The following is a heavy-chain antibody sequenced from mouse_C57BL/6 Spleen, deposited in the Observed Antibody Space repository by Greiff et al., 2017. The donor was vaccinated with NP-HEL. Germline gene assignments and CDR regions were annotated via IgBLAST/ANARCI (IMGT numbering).Heavy chain of an antibody. CDR1: GYTFTDYN. CDR3: AAPGTRFAY. V-gene: IGHV1-22*01. CDR2: INPNNGGT. J-gene: IGHJ3*01. Sequence: EVKLMESGPELVKPGASVKMSCKASGYTFTDYNMHWVKQSHGKSLEWIGYINPNNGGTSYNQKFKGKATLTVNKSSSTAYMELRSLTSEDSAVYYCAAPGTRFAYWGQGTLVTVSA. D-gene: IGHD4-1*01.